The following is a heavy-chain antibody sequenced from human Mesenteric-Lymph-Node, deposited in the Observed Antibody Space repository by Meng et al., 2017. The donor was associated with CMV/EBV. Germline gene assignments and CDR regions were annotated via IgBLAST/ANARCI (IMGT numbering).Heavy chain of an antibody. V-gene: IGHV6-1*01. CDR1: GDSVSNNIAA. CDR2: TYYRSKWYN. J-gene: IGHJ5*01. CDR3: ARESAGAPFDS. D-gene: IGHD1-26*01. Sequence: IYGDSVSNNIAAWNWFRQSPSRGLEWLGRTYYRSKWYNEYTGSLKSRITINPDTSKNQFSLQLNFVTPEDTAVYYCARESAGAPFDSWGQGTLVTVSS.